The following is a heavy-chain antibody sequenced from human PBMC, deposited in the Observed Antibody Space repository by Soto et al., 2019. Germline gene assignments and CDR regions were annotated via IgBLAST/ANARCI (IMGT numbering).Heavy chain of an antibody. CDR2: IIPIFGTA. CDR1: GGTFSSYA. J-gene: IGHJ4*02. V-gene: IGHV1-69*13. Sequence: ASVKVSCKASGGTFSSYAISWVRQAPGQGLEWMGGIIPIFGTANYAQKFQGRVTITADESTSTAYMELSSLRSEDTAVYYCARDLRGYSYGYHYWGQGTLVTVSS. D-gene: IGHD5-18*01. CDR3: ARDLRGYSYGYHY.